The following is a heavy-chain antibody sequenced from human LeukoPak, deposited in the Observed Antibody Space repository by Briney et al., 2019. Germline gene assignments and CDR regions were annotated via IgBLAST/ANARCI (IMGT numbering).Heavy chain of an antibody. D-gene: IGHD5-18*01. J-gene: IGHJ4*02. CDR2: INPNSGGT. V-gene: IGHV1-2*02. Sequence: ASVKVSCKASGYTFTGYYMHWVRQAPGQGLEWMGWINPNSGGTNYAQKFQGRVTMTRDTSISTAHMELGRLRSDDTAVYYCASNIVDTDMVEDYWGQGTLVTVSS. CDR3: ASNIVDTDMVEDY. CDR1: GYTFTGYY.